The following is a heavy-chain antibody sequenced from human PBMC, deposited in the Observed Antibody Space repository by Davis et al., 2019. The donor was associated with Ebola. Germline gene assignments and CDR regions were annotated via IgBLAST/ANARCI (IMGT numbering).Heavy chain of an antibody. D-gene: IGHD3-10*01. CDR3: ARDMSMVQEANWFDP. CDR1: GYTFTSYG. CDR2: ISAYNGNT. Sequence: ASVKVSCKASGYTFTSYGISWVRQAPGQGLEWMGWISAYNGNTNYAQKLQGRVTMTTDTSTSTAYMELRSLRSDDTAVYYCARDMSMVQEANWFDPWGQGTLVTVSS. V-gene: IGHV1-18*01. J-gene: IGHJ5*02.